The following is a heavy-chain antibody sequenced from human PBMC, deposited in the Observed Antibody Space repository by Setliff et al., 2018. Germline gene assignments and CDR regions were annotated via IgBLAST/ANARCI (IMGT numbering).Heavy chain of an antibody. CDR1: GESFSGHY. Sequence: PSETLSLTCAVYGESFSGHYWSWIRQPPGKGLEWIGEINHSGSTNYNPSLKSRVTISVDTSKNQFSLKLSSVAAADTAVYYCARAAKYDSSGYYGFWFDPWGQGTLVTVSS. CDR2: INHSGST. CDR3: ARAAKYDSSGYYGFWFDP. D-gene: IGHD3-22*01. J-gene: IGHJ5*02. V-gene: IGHV4-34*01.